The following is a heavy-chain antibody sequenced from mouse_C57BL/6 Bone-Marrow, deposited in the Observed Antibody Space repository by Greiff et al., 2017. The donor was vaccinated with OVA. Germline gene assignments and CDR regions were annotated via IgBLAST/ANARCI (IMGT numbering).Heavy chain of an antibody. CDR2: ILPGSGST. D-gene: IGHD1-1*01. J-gene: IGHJ3*01. CDR3: ARPPIYYYGSSPCAY. V-gene: IGHV1-9*01. Sequence: QAQLQQSGAELMKPGASVKLSCKATGYTFTGYWIEWVKQRPGHGLEWIGEILPGSGSTNYNEKFKGKATFTADTSSNTAYMQLSSLTTEDSAIDYCARPPIYYYGSSPCAYWGQGTLVTVSA. CDR1: GYTFTGYW.